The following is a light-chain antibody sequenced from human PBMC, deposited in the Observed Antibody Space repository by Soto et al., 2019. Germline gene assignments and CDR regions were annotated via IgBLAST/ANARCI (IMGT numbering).Light chain of an antibody. J-gene: IGKJ1*01. CDR1: QSLLSSNGYNY. CDR3: MQALRAPPT. V-gene: IGKV2-28*01. Sequence: DIVMTQSPLSLPVTPGEPASISCRSSQSLLSSNGYNYLDWDLQKPGQSPQLLIYLGSNRASGVPDLFSGSGSGTDFTLEISRVEAEDVGIYHCMQALRAPPTFGQGTKGEI. CDR2: LGS.